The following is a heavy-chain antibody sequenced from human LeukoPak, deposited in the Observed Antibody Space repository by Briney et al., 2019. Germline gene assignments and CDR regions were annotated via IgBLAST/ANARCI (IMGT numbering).Heavy chain of an antibody. V-gene: IGHV3-30*18. CDR2: TSYDGSNK. CDR3: AKNGLGQWLVPFDY. CDR1: GFTFSSYG. D-gene: IGHD6-19*01. J-gene: IGHJ4*02. Sequence: GRSLRLSCAASGFTFSSYGMHWVRQAPGKGLEWVAVTSYDGSNKYYADSVKGRFTISRDNSKNTLYLQMNSLRAEDTAVYYCAKNGLGQWLVPFDYWGQGTLVTVSS.